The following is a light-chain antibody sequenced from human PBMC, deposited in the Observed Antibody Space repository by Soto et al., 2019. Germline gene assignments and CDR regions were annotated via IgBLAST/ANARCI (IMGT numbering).Light chain of an antibody. CDR2: ANS. Sequence: QSVLTQPPSVSGAPGQRVIVSCTGSTSNIGAGYDVHWYQQLPGTSPKLLIFANSNRPSGVPDRFSASRSGSSASLTITGLQAEDEADYYCQSYDTSLSGSYVLGSGTKVT. CDR3: QSYDTSLSGSYV. CDR1: TSNIGAGYD. J-gene: IGLJ1*01. V-gene: IGLV1-40*01.